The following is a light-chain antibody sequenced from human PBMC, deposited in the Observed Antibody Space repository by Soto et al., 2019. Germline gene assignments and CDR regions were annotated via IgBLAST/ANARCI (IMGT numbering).Light chain of an antibody. V-gene: IGKV1-39*01. J-gene: IGKJ4*02. CDR3: QQPFSVNPLT. CDR2: GAT. Sequence: DIQMTQSPSSLSASVGDTVTISCRASRSIRAYLNWYQHKPGKAPNLLIYGATTLHSGVPSRFSGSGSGTDFSLTISSLQPEDFATSYCQQPFSVNPLTFGGGTKVEI. CDR1: RSIRAY.